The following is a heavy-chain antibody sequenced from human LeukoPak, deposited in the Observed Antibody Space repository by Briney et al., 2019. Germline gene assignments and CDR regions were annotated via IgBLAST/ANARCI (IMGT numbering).Heavy chain of an antibody. D-gene: IGHD6-13*01. V-gene: IGHV3-7*01. CDR2: IKRDGSEK. J-gene: IGHJ4*02. CDR3: ARGRGSWYGVYFDY. Sequence: GGSLRLSCAASGFTFTDYWMSWVRQAPGKGLEWVANIKRDGSEKYYVDSVKGRFTISRDNAKNSLYLQLNSLRTEDTAVYYCARGRGSWYGVYFDYWGQGALVTVSS. CDR1: GFTFTDYW.